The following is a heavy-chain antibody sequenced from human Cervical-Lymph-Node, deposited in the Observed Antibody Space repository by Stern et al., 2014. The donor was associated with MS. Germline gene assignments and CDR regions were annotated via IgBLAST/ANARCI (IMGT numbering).Heavy chain of an antibody. Sequence: EVQLVESGGGLVQPGGSLRLSCAASRFTFRNNWMNWVRQAPGQGLVWVSRVNIDGSNTIYADSVKGRFTISRDNAKNTLYLHMNSLRAEDTAVYYCARDQGWELQDWGQGTLVTVSS. V-gene: IGHV3-74*01. D-gene: IGHD1-26*01. J-gene: IGHJ4*02. CDR2: VNIDGSNT. CDR3: ARDQGWELQD. CDR1: RFTFRNNW.